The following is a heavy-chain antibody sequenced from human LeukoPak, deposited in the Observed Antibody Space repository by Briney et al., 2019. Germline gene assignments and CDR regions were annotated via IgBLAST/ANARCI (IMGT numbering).Heavy chain of an antibody. CDR3: ARGDLGFCSGGSCYWYY. Sequence: SETLSLTCTVSGGSISSSSYYWGWIRQPPGKGLEWIGSIYYGGSTYYNPSLKSRVTISVDTSKNQFSLKLSPVTAADTAVYYCARGDLGFCSGGSCYWYYWGQGTLVTVSS. CDR2: IYYGGST. V-gene: IGHV4-39*07. J-gene: IGHJ4*02. D-gene: IGHD2-15*01. CDR1: GGSISSSSYY.